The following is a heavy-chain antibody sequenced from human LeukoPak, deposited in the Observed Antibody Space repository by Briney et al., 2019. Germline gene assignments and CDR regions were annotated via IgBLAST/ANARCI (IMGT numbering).Heavy chain of an antibody. CDR1: GGSISSYY. V-gene: IGHV4-59*08. D-gene: IGHD2-15*01. J-gene: IGHJ4*02. CDR2: IYYSGST. CDR3: ARHRGAYCSGGNCYSSYYFDY. Sequence: PSETLSLTCTVSGGSISSYYWSWIRQPPGKGLEWVAYIYYSGSTSYNPSLKSRVTISVDTSKKRFSLRLSAVTAADTAVYYCARHRGAYCSGGNCYSSYYFDYWGQGTLVTVSS.